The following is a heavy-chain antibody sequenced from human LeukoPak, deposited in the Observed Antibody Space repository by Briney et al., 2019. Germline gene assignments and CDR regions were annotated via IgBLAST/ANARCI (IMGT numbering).Heavy chain of an antibody. CDR3: ARGAAWYYDSSGYRTLLDY. V-gene: IGHV1-18*01. CDR2: ISAYNGNT. CDR1: GYTFTSYG. J-gene: IGHJ4*02. Sequence: GASVKVSCKASGYTFTSYGISWVRQAPGQGLEWMGWISAYNGNTNYAQNLQGRVTMTTDTSTSTAYMELSSLRSEDTAVYYCARGAAWYYDSSGYRTLLDYWGQGTLVTVSS. D-gene: IGHD3-22*01.